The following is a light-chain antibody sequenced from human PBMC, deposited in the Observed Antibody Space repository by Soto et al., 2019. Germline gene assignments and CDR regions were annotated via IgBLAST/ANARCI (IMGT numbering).Light chain of an antibody. V-gene: IGLV2-8*01. Sequence: QSVLTQPPSASGSPGQSVTISCTGTSSDVGAYNYVSWYQQHPGKAPKLIIHEVNKRPSGVPDRFSGSKSANTASLTVPGLQAEDEADYFCSSHAGSYDLLVFGGGTKLTVL. CDR3: SSHAGSYDLLV. CDR2: EVN. CDR1: SSDVGAYNY. J-gene: IGLJ2*01.